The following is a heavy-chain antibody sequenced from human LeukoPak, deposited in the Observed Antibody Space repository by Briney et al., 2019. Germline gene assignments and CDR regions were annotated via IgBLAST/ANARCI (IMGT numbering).Heavy chain of an antibody. J-gene: IGHJ6*02. V-gene: IGHV1-18*01. D-gene: IGHD2-2*01. CDR3: ARGGLGCRSGNCYWGATDV. CDR2: ISTYNGDT. CDR1: GYTLTELS. Sequence: ASVKVSCKVSGYTLTELSMHWVRQAPGQGLEWMGLISTYNGDTNYAQKVQGRVTMTTDTSTSTAYMELRSLRSDDTAVYYCARGGLGCRSGNCYWGATDVWGQGTTVTVSS.